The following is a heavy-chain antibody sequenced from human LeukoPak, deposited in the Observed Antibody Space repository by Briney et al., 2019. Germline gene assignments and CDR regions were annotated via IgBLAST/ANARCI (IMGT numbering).Heavy chain of an antibody. D-gene: IGHD5-18*01. CDR2: ISAYNGNT. CDR3: ARGLGRTAMVTRGGVRFDY. J-gene: IGHJ4*02. CDR1: GYTFTSYG. V-gene: IGHV1-18*01. Sequence: GASVKVSCKASGYTFTSYGISWVRQAPGQGLEWMGWISAYNGNTNYAQKLQGRVTMTTDTSTSTAYMELRSLRSDDTAVYYCARGLGRTAMVTRGGVRFDYWGQGTLVTVSS.